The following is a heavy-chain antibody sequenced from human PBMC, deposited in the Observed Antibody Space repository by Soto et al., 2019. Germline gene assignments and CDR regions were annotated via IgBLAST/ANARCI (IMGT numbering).Heavy chain of an antibody. CDR3: AKDMYYYGSGSYYPDYYYYGMDV. D-gene: IGHD3-10*01. CDR2: ISYDGSNK. CDR1: GFTFSSYG. J-gene: IGHJ6*02. Sequence: GGSLRLSCAASGFTFSSYGMHWVRQAPGKGLEWVAVISYDGSNKYYADSVKGRFTISRDNSKNTLYLQMNSLRAEDTAVYYCAKDMYYYGSGSYYPDYYYYGMDVWGQGTTVTVSS. V-gene: IGHV3-30*18.